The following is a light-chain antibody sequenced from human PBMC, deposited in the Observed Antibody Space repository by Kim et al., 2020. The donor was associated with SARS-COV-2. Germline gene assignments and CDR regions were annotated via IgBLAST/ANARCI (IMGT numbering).Light chain of an antibody. Sequence: QSALIQPPSASGSPGQSVAISCTGTGGDIGGNNFVSWYQLRPDKAPQLTIYEVTKRPSGVPDRFSASRSGNTASLTVSGLQAEDEADYYCGSYAGGSWVFGGGTQLTVL. CDR3: GSYAGGSWV. V-gene: IGLV2-8*01. CDR1: GGDIGGNNF. J-gene: IGLJ3*02. CDR2: EVT.